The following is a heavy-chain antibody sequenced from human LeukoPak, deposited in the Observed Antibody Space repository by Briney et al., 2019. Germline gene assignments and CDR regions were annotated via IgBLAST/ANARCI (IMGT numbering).Heavy chain of an antibody. D-gene: IGHD3-9*01. CDR2: INHSGST. CDR1: GGSFSGYY. J-gene: IGHJ6*03. V-gene: IGHV4-34*01. Sequence: SETLSLTCAVYGGSFSGYYWSWIRQPPGKGLEWIGEINHSGSTNYNPSLKSRVTISVDTSKNQFSLKLSSVTAADTAVYYCAREANTKRYFDWFKDYYYMDVWGKGTTVTVSS. CDR3: AREANTKRYFDWFKDYYYMDV.